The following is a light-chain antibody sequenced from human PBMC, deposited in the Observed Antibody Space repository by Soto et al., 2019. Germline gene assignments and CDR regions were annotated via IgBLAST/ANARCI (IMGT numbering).Light chain of an antibody. V-gene: IGLV2-14*01. Sequence: QSALTQPASVSGSPGQSITISCTGTSSDVGGYDYVSWYQLHPGKAPKLMVFEVNNRPSGVPYRFSGSKSGNTASLTISGLQAEDEADYFCSSYSISTAYLFGTGTKLTVL. CDR1: SSDVGGYDY. CDR3: SSYSISTAYL. J-gene: IGLJ1*01. CDR2: EVN.